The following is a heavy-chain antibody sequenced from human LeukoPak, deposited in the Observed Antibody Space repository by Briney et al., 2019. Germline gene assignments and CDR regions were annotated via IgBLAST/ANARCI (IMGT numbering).Heavy chain of an antibody. CDR1: GFTFSSYG. CDR3: AKGAGYSSSWYWFDY. Sequence: GGSLRLSCAASGFTFSSYGMHWVRQAPGKGLEWVAVISYDGSNKHYADSVKGRFTISRDNSKNTLYLQMNSLRAEDTAVYYCAKGAGYSSSWYWFDYWGQGTLVTVSS. CDR2: ISYDGSNK. V-gene: IGHV3-30*18. J-gene: IGHJ4*02. D-gene: IGHD6-13*01.